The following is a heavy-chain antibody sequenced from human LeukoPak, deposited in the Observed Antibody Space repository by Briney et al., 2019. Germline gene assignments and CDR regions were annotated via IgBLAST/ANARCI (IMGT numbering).Heavy chain of an antibody. CDR2: INPRGTST. CDR1: GYSFTSHY. CDR3: ARDNSMYERGWWFDP. Sequence: GASVKVSCKASGYSFTSHYMHWVRQAPGQGLEWMGVINPRGTSTIYAEKFKGRIILTRDMSTTTDYMQLSSLKYDDTAIYYCARDNSMYERGWWFDPWGQGTLVTVSS. V-gene: IGHV1-46*01. D-gene: IGHD2-15*01. J-gene: IGHJ5*02.